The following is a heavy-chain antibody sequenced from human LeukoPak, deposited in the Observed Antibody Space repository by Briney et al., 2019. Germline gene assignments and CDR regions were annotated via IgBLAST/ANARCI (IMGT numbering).Heavy chain of an antibody. CDR3: ARAYVAGYYYYGMDV. CDR2: IGTAGDT. J-gene: IGHJ6*02. D-gene: IGHD2-15*01. Sequence: PGGSLRLSCAASGFTFSSYDMHWVRQATGKGLEWVSAIGTAGDTYYPGSVKGRFTISRENAKNSLYLQMNSLRAGDTAVYYCARAYVAGYYYYGMDVWGQGTTVTVSS. V-gene: IGHV3-13*01. CDR1: GFTFSSYD.